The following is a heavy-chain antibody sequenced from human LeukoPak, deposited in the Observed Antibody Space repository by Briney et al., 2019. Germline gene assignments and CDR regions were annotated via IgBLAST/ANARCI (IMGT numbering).Heavy chain of an antibody. Sequence: ASVKVSCKASGGTFSSYAISWVRQAPGQGLEWMGRIIPIFGTANYAQKFQGRVTITTDESTSTAYMELSSLRSEDTAVYYCARVVMVRGSSYYYYYYMGVWGKGTTVTVSS. CDR3: ARVVMVRGSSYYYYYYMGV. V-gene: IGHV1-69*05. J-gene: IGHJ6*03. CDR1: GGTFSSYA. CDR2: IIPIFGTA. D-gene: IGHD3-10*01.